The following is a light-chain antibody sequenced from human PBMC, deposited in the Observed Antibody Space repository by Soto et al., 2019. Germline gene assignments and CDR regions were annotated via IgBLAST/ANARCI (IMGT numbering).Light chain of an antibody. CDR3: CSYAGTSALV. J-gene: IGLJ2*01. CDR1: NSDIGSYDL. Sequence: QSVLTQPASVSGSPGQSITISCTGTNSDIGSYDLVSWYQQHPGKAPKLMIYEVSKRPSGLSNRFSGSKSGNTASLTISWLQAEDGADYYCCSYAGTSALVFGGGTKVTVL. V-gene: IGLV2-23*02. CDR2: EVS.